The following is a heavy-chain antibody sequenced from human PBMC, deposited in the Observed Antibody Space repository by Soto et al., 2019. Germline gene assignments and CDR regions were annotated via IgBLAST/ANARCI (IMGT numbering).Heavy chain of an antibody. J-gene: IGHJ6*02. Sequence: ASVKVSCKASGYTFTSYDINWVRQATGRGLEWMGWMNPNSGNTGYAQKFQGRVIMTRNTSISTAYIELSSLRSEDTAVYYCAVTYYDILTGYYFYYGMDVWGQGTTVTVSS. CDR1: GYTFTSYD. CDR2: MNPNSGNT. D-gene: IGHD3-9*01. V-gene: IGHV1-8*01. CDR3: AVTYYDILTGYYFYYGMDV.